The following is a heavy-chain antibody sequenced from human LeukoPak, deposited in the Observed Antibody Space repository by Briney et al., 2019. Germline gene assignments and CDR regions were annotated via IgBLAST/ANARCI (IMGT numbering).Heavy chain of an antibody. D-gene: IGHD6-19*01. V-gene: IGHV4-38-2*01. CDR1: GYSISSGYY. CDR2: FDRIGNS. CDR3: ASLNTNGYSSGWYVS. J-gene: IGHJ5*01. Sequence: SSETLSLPCGVSGYSISSGYYWGWIRQSPGKGLEWIGRFDRIGNSYYNTPLKRRVAISVDTSSNQFSLGLTSVTAADTAGYYCASLNTNGYSSGWYVSWGQGTLVTVSS.